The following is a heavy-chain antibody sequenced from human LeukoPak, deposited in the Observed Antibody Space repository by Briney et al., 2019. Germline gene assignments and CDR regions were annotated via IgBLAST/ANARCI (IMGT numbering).Heavy chain of an antibody. Sequence: GGSLRLSCAASGFTFSSYAMSWVRQAPGKGLEWVSAISGSGGSTYYADSVKGRFTISRDNSKNTLYLQMNSLRVEDTAVYYCAKFALVVVTATNFDYWGQGTLVTVSS. CDR2: ISGSGGST. J-gene: IGHJ4*02. CDR1: GFTFSSYA. CDR3: AKFALVVVTATNFDY. D-gene: IGHD2-21*02. V-gene: IGHV3-23*01.